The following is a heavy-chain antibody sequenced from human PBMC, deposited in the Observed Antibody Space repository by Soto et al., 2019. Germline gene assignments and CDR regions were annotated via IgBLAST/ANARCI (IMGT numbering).Heavy chain of an antibody. Sequence: SETLSLTCAVSGGSIISDGYSWSWIRQPPGKGLQWIGHIYEGGNTYYTPSLESRVAISTDKSKNQFSLRLSPVTAADTAVYYCVRRSPEDAFDIWGQGTMVTVSS. CDR1: GGSIISDGYS. V-gene: IGHV4-30-2*01. CDR3: VRRSPEDAFDI. CDR2: IYEGGNT. J-gene: IGHJ3*02.